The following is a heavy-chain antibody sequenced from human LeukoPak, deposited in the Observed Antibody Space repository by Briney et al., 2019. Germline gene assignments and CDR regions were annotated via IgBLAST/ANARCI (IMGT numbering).Heavy chain of an antibody. D-gene: IGHD3-22*01. CDR2: INPNSGGT. CDR3: AREGHLSGYYFPDY. V-gene: IGHV1-2*06. J-gene: IGHJ4*02. Sequence: ASVKVSCKASGYTFTGYYMHWVRQAPGQGLEWMGRINPNSGGTNYAQKFQGRVTMTRDTSMSTAYMELSRLRSDDTAVYYCAREGHLSGYYFPDYWGQGTLVTVSS. CDR1: GYTFTGYY.